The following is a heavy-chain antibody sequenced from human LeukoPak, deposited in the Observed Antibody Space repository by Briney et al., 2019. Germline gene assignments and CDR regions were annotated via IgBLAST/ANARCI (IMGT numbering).Heavy chain of an antibody. V-gene: IGHV3-30*04. CDR2: ISYDGSNK. D-gene: IGHD3-22*01. CDR3: AKSGAGSYYDSSGYYTFDY. Sequence: PGGSLRLSCAASGFTFSSYAMHWVRQAPGKGLEWVAVISYDGSNKYYADSVKGRFTISRDNSKNTLYLQMNSLRAEDTAVYYCAKSGAGSYYDSSGYYTFDYWGQGTLVTVSS. CDR1: GFTFSSYA. J-gene: IGHJ4*02.